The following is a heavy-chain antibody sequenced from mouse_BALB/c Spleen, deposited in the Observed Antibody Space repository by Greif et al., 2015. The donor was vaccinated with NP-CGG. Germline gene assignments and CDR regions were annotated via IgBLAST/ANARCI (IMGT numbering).Heavy chain of an antibody. Sequence: VKLMESGAELVRPGSSVKISCKASGYAFSSYWMNWVKQRPGQGLEWIGQIYPGDGDTNYNGKFKGKATLTADKSSSTAYMQLSSLTSEDSAVYFCARRVITPNYFDYWGQGTTLTVSS. V-gene: IGHV1-80*01. CDR1: GYAFSSYW. J-gene: IGHJ2*01. CDR2: IYPGDGDT. CDR3: ARRVITPNYFDY. D-gene: IGHD2-4*01.